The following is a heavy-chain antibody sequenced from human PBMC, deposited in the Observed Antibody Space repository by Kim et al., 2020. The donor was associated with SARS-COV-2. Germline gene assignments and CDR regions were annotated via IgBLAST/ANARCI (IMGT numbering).Heavy chain of an antibody. J-gene: IGHJ4*02. Sequence: SETLSLTCTVSGGSISSYYWSWIRQPPGKGLEWIGYIYYSGSTNYNPSLKSRVTISVDTSKNQFSLKLSSVTAADTAVYYCARGAYCSGGSCFFALDYWGQGTLVTVSS. CDR1: GGSISSYY. CDR2: IYYSGST. V-gene: IGHV4-59*13. CDR3: ARGAYCSGGSCFFALDY. D-gene: IGHD2-15*01.